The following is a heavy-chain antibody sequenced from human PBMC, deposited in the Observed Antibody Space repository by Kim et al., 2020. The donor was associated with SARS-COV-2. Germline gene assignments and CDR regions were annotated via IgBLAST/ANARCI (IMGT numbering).Heavy chain of an antibody. Sequence: SETLSLTCAVYGGSLSGFYWSWIRQPPGKGLEWVGEVSHSDRTNYNPSLKSRVAISLDTSKNQVSLNLSSVTAADTGVYYCARGELIADYYYGMAVWGQGTSVTVSS. D-gene: IGHD6-13*01. CDR1: GGSLSGFY. V-gene: IGHV4-34*01. CDR3: ARGELIADYYYGMAV. J-gene: IGHJ6*02. CDR2: VSHSDRT.